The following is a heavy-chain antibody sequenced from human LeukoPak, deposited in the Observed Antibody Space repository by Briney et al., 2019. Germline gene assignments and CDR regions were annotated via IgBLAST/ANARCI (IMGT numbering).Heavy chain of an antibody. Sequence: PGGSLRLSCAASGFIFSNYAMTWVRQAPGKGLEWLSAIGGNSGTTYYADSVKGRFTISRDNSKNTLFLQMNSLRAEDTAKYYCAKREYAMGFGMDVWGQGTTVTVSS. J-gene: IGHJ6*02. CDR1: GFIFSNYA. CDR3: AKREYAMGFGMDV. V-gene: IGHV3-23*01. CDR2: IGGNSGTT. D-gene: IGHD3-10*01.